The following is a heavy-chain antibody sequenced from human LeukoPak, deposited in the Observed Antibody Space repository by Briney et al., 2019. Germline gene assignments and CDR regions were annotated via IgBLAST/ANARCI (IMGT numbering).Heavy chain of an antibody. CDR1: GFTFSSYE. CDR3: ARGLHYGDYAYYYYYMDV. V-gene: IGHV3-48*03. Sequence: GGSLRLSCAASGFTFSSYEMNWVRQAPGKGLEWVSYISSSGSTIYYADSVKGRFTISRDNAKNSLYLQMSSLRVEDTAVYYCARGLHYGDYAYYYYYMDVWGKGTTVTVSS. J-gene: IGHJ6*03. CDR2: ISSSGSTI. D-gene: IGHD4-17*01.